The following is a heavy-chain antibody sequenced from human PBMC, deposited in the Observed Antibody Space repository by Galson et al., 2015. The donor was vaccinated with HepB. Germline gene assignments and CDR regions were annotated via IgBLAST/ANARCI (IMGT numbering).Heavy chain of an antibody. V-gene: IGHV7-4-1*02. D-gene: IGHD2-15*01. Sequence: SVKVSCKASGYTFTSYAMNWVRQAPGQGLERMGWINTNTGNPTYAQGFTGRFVFSLDTSVSTAYLRISSLKAEDTAVYYCARDPSFCSGGSCYYRRNNWFDPWGQGTLVTVSS. CDR2: INTNTGNP. J-gene: IGHJ5*02. CDR1: GYTFTSYA. CDR3: ARDPSFCSGGSCYYRRNNWFDP.